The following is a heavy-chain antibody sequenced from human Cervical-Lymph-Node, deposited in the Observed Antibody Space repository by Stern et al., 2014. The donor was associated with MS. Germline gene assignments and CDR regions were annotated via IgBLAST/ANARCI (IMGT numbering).Heavy chain of an antibody. Sequence: QVQLVQSGAEVKKPGASVKVSCKASGYTFSSYDIPWVRQAPGHGLEWMGWINPYSGNTGYAQKFQGRVTLTSDPSISTIYMELTSLTSDDTAVYFCARAVRNQLLSEYWGQGTLVTVSS. CDR3: ARAVRNQLLSEY. CDR1: GYTFSSYD. CDR2: INPYSGNT. V-gene: IGHV1-8*01. D-gene: IGHD2-2*01. J-gene: IGHJ4*02.